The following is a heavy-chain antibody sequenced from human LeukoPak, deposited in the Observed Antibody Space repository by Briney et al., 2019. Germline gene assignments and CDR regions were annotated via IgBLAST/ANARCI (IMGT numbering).Heavy chain of an antibody. Sequence: PSETLSLTCTVSGGSISSGGYYWSWIRQHPGKGLEWIGYIYYSGSTYYNPSLKSRVTISVDTSKNQFSLKLSSVTAADTAVYYCARTASAEKTGDRPYFDYWGQGTLVTVSS. CDR1: GGSISSGGYY. D-gene: IGHD7-27*01. CDR3: ARTASAEKTGDRPYFDY. CDR2: IYYSGST. J-gene: IGHJ4*02. V-gene: IGHV4-31*03.